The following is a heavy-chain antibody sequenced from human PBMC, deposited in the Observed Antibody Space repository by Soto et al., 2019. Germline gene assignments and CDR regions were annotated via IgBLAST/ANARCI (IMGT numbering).Heavy chain of an antibody. D-gene: IGHD4-17*01. J-gene: IGHJ6*02. CDR3: ARSGADSATYGAYPQGNYYYYGMDV. CDR2: IIHIFGTA. Sequence: QVQLVQSGAEVKKPGSSVKVSCKASGVNFSSYAISWVRQAPGQGLEWMGGIIHIFGTANYAQKFQGRVTITADESMSTAYMELSSLRSEDTAVYYCARSGADSATYGAYPQGNYYYYGMDVWGQGTTVTVSS. CDR1: GVNFSSYA. V-gene: IGHV1-69*01.